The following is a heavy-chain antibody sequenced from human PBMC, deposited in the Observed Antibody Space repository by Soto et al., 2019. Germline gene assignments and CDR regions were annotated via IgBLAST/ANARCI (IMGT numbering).Heavy chain of an antibody. V-gene: IGHV3-23*01. CDR2: ISGSGGST. CDR3: AKASCSGGSCYWGSYYYYGMDV. Sequence: GGSLRLSCAASGFTFSSYAMSWVRQAPGKGLEWVSAISGSGGSTYYADSVKGRFTISRDNSKNTLYLQMNSLRAEDTAVYYCAKASCSGGSCYWGSYYYYGMDVWGQGTTVTVSS. CDR1: GFTFSSYA. J-gene: IGHJ6*02. D-gene: IGHD2-15*01.